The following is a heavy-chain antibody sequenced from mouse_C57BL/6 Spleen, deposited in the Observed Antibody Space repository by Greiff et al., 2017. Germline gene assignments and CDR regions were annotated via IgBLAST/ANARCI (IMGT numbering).Heavy chain of an antibody. J-gene: IGHJ4*01. Sequence: EVQLQQSGTVLARPGASVKMSCKTSGYTFTSYWMHWVKQRPGQGLEWIGAIYPGNSDTSYNQKFKGKAKLTAVTSASTAYMELSSLTNEDSAVYYCTRGIYYYGSSYDYYAMDYWGQGTSVTVSS. CDR2: IYPGNSDT. CDR1: GYTFTSYW. D-gene: IGHD1-1*01. V-gene: IGHV1-5*01. CDR3: TRGIYYYGSSYDYYAMDY.